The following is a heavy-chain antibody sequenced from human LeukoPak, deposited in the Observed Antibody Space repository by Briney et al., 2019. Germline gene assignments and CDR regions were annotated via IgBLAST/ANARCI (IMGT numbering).Heavy chain of an antibody. Sequence: GESLKISCKGSGYSFTSYWIGWVRQMPGKDLEWMGITYSPSFQGQVTISADKSISTAYLQWSSLKASDTAMYYCARAGELVLDYWGQGTLVTVSS. CDR2: TY. V-gene: IGHV5-51*01. D-gene: IGHD1-26*01. CDR1: GYSFTSYW. CDR3: ARAGELVLDY. J-gene: IGHJ4*02.